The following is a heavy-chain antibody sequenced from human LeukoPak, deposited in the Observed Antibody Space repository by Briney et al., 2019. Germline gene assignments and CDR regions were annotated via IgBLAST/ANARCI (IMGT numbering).Heavy chain of an antibody. CDR1: GFTFSSYG. V-gene: IGHV3-30*18. CDR2: ISYDGSNK. D-gene: IGHD3-22*01. Sequence: PGGSLRLSCAASGFTFSSYGMHWVRQAPGKGLEWVAVISYDGSNKYYADSVKGRFTISRDNSKNTLYLQMNSLRAEDTAVYYCAKDIRDDSSGYYLYYYYGMDVWGQGTTVTVSS. J-gene: IGHJ6*02. CDR3: AKDIRDDSSGYYLYYYYGMDV.